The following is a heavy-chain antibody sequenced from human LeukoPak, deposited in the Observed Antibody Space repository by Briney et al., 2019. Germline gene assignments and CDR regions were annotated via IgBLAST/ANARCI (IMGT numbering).Heavy chain of an antibody. V-gene: IGHV4-61*02. J-gene: IGHJ6*03. CDR2: IYTSGST. CDR1: GGSISSGSYY. Sequence: SETLSLTCTVSGGSISSGSYYWSWIRQPAGKGLEWIGCIYTSGSTNYNPSLKSRVTISVDTSKNQFSLKLSSVTAADTAVYYCAVTIDCSSTSCYAGYYYMDVWGKGTTVTVSS. CDR3: AVTIDCSSTSCYAGYYYMDV. D-gene: IGHD2-2*01.